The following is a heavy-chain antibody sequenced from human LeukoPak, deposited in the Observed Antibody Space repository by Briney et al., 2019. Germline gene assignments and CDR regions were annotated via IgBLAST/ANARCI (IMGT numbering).Heavy chain of an antibody. CDR2: INHSGST. D-gene: IGHD3-10*01. CDR3: ATQNYYGSGSSVDY. V-gene: IGHV4-34*01. J-gene: IGHJ4*02. Sequence: ASETLSLTCAVYGGSFSGYYWSWIRQPPGKGLEWIGEINHSGSTNYNPSLKSRVTISVDTSKNQFSLKLSSVTAADTAVYYCATQNYYGSGSSVDYWGRGTLVTVSS. CDR1: GGSFSGYY.